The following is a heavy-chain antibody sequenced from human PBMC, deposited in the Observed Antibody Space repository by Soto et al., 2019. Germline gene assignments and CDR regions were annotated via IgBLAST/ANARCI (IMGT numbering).Heavy chain of an antibody. D-gene: IGHD1-26*01. CDR3: AKDQWELTH. J-gene: IGHJ4*01. CDR1: GFTFSSSA. V-gene: IGHV3-23*03. CDR2: IIDSAFTT. Sequence: PGGSLRLSCAASGFTFSSSAMTCVRQTPGKGLQWVSIIDSAFTTYYSDSLKGHFTISRDNSKNTVYLQMNSLRADDTAVYYCAKDQWELTHWGKGTLVTLSS.